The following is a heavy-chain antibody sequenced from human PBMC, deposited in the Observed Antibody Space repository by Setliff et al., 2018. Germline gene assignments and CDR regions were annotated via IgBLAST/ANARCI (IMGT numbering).Heavy chain of an antibody. Sequence: SVKVSCKASGGSFSSYGITWVRQAPGQGLEWMGGTIPMFGTTSYARQFQGRVTIITDEFTSTAYMQLSSLGSEDTAVYYCVREGVDSRSSTDYRYYMDVWGKGTTVTVSS. V-gene: IGHV1-69*05. J-gene: IGHJ6*03. D-gene: IGHD3-22*01. CDR2: TIPMFGTT. CDR1: GGSFSSYG. CDR3: VREGVDSRSSTDYRYYMDV.